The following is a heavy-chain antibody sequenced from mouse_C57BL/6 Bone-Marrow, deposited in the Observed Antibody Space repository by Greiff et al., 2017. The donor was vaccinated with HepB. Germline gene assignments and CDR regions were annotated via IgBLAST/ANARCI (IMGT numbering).Heavy chain of an antibody. J-gene: IGHJ2*01. CDR2: ISSGSSTI. V-gene: IGHV5-17*01. Sequence: EVQGVESGGGLVKPGGSLKLSCAASGFTFSDYGMHWVRQAPEKGLEWVAYISSGSSTIYYADTVKGRFTISRDNAKNTLFLQMTSLRSEDTAMYYCARTGITPVVCHFDYWGQGTTLTVSS. D-gene: IGHD1-1*01. CDR3: ARTGITPVVCHFDY. CDR1: GFTFSDYG.